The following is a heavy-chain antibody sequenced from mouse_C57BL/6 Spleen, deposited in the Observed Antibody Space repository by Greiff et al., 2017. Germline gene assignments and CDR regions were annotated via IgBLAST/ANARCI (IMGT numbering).Heavy chain of an antibody. CDR2: IYPGDGDT. J-gene: IGHJ3*01. V-gene: IGHV1-82*01. Sequence: QVQLKQSGPELVRPGASVKISCKASGYAFSSSWMNWVKQRPGQGLEWIGRIYPGDGDTNYNGKFKGKATLTAVKSSSTAYMQLSSLTSEDSAVYVCARGLDSSGYVFAYWGQGTLVTVSA. CDR1: GYAFSSSW. CDR3: ARGLDSSGYVFAY. D-gene: IGHD3-2*02.